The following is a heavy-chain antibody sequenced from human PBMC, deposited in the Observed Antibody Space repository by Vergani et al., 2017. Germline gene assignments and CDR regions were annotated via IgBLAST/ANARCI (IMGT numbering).Heavy chain of an antibody. D-gene: IGHD1-1*01. J-gene: IGHJ1*01. Sequence: QVQLVESGGGVVQPRRSLRLSCAASGFTFNQYGMHWVRQAPGKGLEWVAVTWYDGNNKQYADSVKGRFTISRDNSKSTMYLQMNSLRDEDTGVYYCATKSCGTPGCQIGYFREWGQGTLVTVSS. CDR2: TWYDGNNK. CDR1: GFTFNQYG. CDR3: ATKSCGTPGCQIGYFRE. V-gene: IGHV3-33*01.